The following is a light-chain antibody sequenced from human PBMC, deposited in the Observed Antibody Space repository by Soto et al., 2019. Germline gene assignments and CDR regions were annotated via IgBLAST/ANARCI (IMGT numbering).Light chain of an antibody. V-gene: IGKV3-15*01. J-gene: IGKJ2*01. CDR2: GAS. CDR1: QSVSSN. Sequence: EIVMTQSPATLSVSPGERATLSCRASQSVSSNLAWYQQKPGQAPRFLIYGASTRATGIPARFSGSGSETEFTLTISSLQSEDCAVYYCQQYSNWPPTFGQGTKLEIK. CDR3: QQYSNWPPT.